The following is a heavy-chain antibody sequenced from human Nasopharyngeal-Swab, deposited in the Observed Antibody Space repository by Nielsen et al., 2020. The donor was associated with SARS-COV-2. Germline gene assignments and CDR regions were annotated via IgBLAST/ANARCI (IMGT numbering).Heavy chain of an antibody. Sequence: GESLKISCAASGFTVSSNYMSWVRQAPGKGLEWVSVIYSGGSTYYADSVKGRFTISRDNSKNTLYLQMNSLRAEDTAVYYCARDRGYSYGYSYYYYGMDVWGLGTTVTVSS. D-gene: IGHD5-18*01. J-gene: IGHJ6*02. CDR1: GFTVSSNY. CDR2: IYSGGST. V-gene: IGHV3-53*01. CDR3: ARDRGYSYGYSYYYYGMDV.